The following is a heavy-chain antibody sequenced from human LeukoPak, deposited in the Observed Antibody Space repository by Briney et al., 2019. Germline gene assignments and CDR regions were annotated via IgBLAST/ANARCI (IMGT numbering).Heavy chain of an antibody. CDR3: ATYRQVLLPFES. J-gene: IGHJ4*02. Sequence: GGSLRLSCAASGFTFSSSGMHWVRQAPGKGLEWVAFIRFDGSNEYYADSVKGRFTISRDNSKSTLSLQMNSLRAEDTAIYYCATYRQVLLPFESWGQGTLVTVSS. V-gene: IGHV3-30*02. D-gene: IGHD2-8*02. CDR2: IRFDGSNE. CDR1: GFTFSSSG.